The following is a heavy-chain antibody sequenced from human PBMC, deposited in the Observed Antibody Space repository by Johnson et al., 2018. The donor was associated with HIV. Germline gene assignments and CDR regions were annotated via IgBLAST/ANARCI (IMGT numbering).Heavy chain of an antibody. V-gene: IGHV3-11*05. J-gene: IGHJ3*02. CDR3: ARGNYYGSGSYGAFDI. CDR2: ISWNSVNI. D-gene: IGHD3-10*01. CDR1: GFTFSDYY. Sequence: QVQLVESGGGLVKPGGSLRLSCAASGFTFSDYYMSWIRQAPGKGLEWVSGISWNSVNIEYADSVKGRFTISRDNAKNSLYLQMNSLRAEDTALYYCARGNYYGSGSYGAFDIWGQGTMVTVSS.